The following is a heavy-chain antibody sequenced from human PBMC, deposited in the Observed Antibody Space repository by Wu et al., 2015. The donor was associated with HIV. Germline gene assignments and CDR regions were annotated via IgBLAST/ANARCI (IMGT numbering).Heavy chain of an antibody. CDR2: LIPMYGTA. Sequence: QVQLLQSGAEVKNPGSSVRVSCKASGATFTSYALSWVRQAPGQGLEWMGRLIPMYGTANYAQKFQGRVTITADESTSTAYMDVSSLRSDDTAVYYCARDGPCSSTSCSPQGWFDPWGQGTLVTVSS. CDR3: ARDGPCSSTSCSPQGWFDP. V-gene: IGHV1-69*13. J-gene: IGHJ5*02. CDR1: GATFTSYA. D-gene: IGHD2-2*01.